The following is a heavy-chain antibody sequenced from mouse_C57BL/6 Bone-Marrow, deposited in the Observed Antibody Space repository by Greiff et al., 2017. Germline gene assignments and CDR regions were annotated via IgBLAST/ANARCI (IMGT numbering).Heavy chain of an antibody. CDR3: ARGTTLVAPFAY. Sequence: QVQLQQSGAELARPGASVKLSCKASGYTFTSYGISWVKQRTGQGLEWIGDIYPRSGNTYYNAKFKGKATLTADKSSSTAYMELRSLTSEDSAVYFDARGTTLVAPFAYWGQGTLVTVSA. CDR1: GYTFTSYG. CDR2: IYPRSGNT. J-gene: IGHJ3*01. V-gene: IGHV1-81*01. D-gene: IGHD1-1*01.